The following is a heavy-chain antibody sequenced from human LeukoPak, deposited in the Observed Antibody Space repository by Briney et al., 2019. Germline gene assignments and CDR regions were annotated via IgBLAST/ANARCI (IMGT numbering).Heavy chain of an antibody. D-gene: IGHD6-19*01. CDR3: AREAVAGYFDY. Sequence: GGSLRLSCAASGFTFSSYWMSWVRQAPGKGLEWVANIKQDGSEKYYVDSVKGRFTISRDNAKNSLYPQMNGLRAEDTAVYYCAREAVAGYFDYWGQGTLVTVSS. CDR1: GFTFSSYW. V-gene: IGHV3-7*03. J-gene: IGHJ4*02. CDR2: IKQDGSEK.